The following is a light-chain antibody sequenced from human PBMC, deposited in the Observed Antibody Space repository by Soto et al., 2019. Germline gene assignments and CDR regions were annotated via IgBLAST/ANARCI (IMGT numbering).Light chain of an antibody. CDR2: DAS. CDR1: QGVGRA. CDR3: QQFNGDPS. Sequence: AIQLTQSPSSLSASVGDRVIITCRASQGVGRAVAWYQLKPGKSPKLLIYDASILETGAPARFSGSGSGTDFTLTISTLQTEEFATYYCQQFNGDPSFGQGTRLDIK. J-gene: IGKJ5*01. V-gene: IGKV1-13*02.